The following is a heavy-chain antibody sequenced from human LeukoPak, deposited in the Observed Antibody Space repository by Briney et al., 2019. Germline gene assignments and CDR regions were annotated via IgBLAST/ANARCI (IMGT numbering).Heavy chain of an antibody. CDR3: ARERTYYYGSGSYSSTFDY. D-gene: IGHD3-10*01. Sequence: SETLSLTCAVYGGSFSGYYWSWIRQPPGKGLEWIGEINHSGSTNYNPSLKSRVTISVDTSKNQFSLKLSSVTAADTAVYYCARERTYYYGSGSYSSTFDYWGQGTLVTVSS. CDR1: GGSFSGYY. J-gene: IGHJ4*02. CDR2: INHSGST. V-gene: IGHV4-34*01.